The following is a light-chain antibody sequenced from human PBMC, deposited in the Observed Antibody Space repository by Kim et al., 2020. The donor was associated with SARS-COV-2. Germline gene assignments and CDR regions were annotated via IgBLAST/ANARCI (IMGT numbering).Light chain of an antibody. V-gene: IGLV3-1*01. CDR1: KLGDKY. CDR3: QAWDSSTWV. CDR2: QDS. J-gene: IGLJ3*02. Sequence: VSPGQTASIPCSGDKLGDKYACWYQQKPGQSPVLVIYQDSKRPSGIPERFSGSNSGNTATLTISGTQAMDEADYYCQAWDSSTWVFGGGTKLTVL.